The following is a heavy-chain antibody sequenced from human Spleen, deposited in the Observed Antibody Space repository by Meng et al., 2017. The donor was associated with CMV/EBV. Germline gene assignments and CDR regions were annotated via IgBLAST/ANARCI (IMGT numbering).Heavy chain of an antibody. D-gene: IGHD6-6*01. CDR2: IKQDGSET. CDR3: AKDRPLGFDP. CDR1: GFTFSRYW. J-gene: IGHJ5*02. V-gene: IGHV3-7*03. Sequence: GGSLRLSCAGSGFTFSRYWMTWVRQAPGKGLEWVANIKQDGSETYYVDSVKGRFTIYRDNTKNSLYLQMNSLSAEDTAVYYCAKDRPLGFDPWGQGTLVTVSS.